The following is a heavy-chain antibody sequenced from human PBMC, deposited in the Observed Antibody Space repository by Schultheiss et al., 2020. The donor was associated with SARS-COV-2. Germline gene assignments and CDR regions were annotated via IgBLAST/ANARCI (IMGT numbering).Heavy chain of an antibody. J-gene: IGHJ5*02. V-gene: IGHV4-39*07. CDR3: ARSAGWFDP. Sequence: SETLSLTCTVSGGSISSSSYYWGWIRQPPGKGLEWIGSIYYSGSTYYNPSLKSRVTISVDTSKNQFSLKLSSVTAADTAVYYCARSAGWFDPWGQGTLVTVSS. CDR2: IYYSGST. CDR1: GGSISSSSYY.